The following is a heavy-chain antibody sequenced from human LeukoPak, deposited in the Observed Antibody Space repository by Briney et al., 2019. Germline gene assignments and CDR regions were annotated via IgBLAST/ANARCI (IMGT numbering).Heavy chain of an antibody. CDR3: AREGDYPSDAFDI. CDR1: GGSISSYY. D-gene: IGHD4-17*01. Sequence: PSETLSLTCTVPGGSISSYYWSWIRQPPGKGLEWIGYIYYSGSTNYNPSLKSRVTISVDTSKNQFSLKLSSVTAADTAVYYCAREGDYPSDAFDIWGQGTMVTVSS. CDR2: IYYSGST. V-gene: IGHV4-59*01. J-gene: IGHJ3*02.